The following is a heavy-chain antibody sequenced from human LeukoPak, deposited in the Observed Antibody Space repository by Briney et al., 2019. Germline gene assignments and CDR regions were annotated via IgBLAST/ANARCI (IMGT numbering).Heavy chain of an antibody. V-gene: IGHV6-1*01. CDR1: GDSVSSKSAA. CDR2: TYYRAKRYS. CDR3: ARTSGAFTVTDAFDI. J-gene: IGHJ3*02. D-gene: IGHD4-17*01. Sequence: SQTLSLTCAISGDSVSSKSAAWNWIRQSPSRGLEWLGSTYYRAKRYSDYAISLKSRISINPDTSKNQFSLHLNSVTPEDTAVYHCARTSGAFTVTDAFDIWGQGTMVTVSS.